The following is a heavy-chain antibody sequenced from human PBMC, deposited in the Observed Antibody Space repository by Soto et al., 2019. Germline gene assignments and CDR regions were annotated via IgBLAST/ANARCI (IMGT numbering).Heavy chain of an antibody. Sequence: QVQLVESGGGVVQPGRSLRLSCAASGFTFSSYGMHWVRQAPGKGLEWVAVIWYDGSNKYYADSVKGRFTISRDNSKNTLYLQMNSLRAEDPAVYYCAREESGSSIDPWGQGTLVTVSS. V-gene: IGHV3-33*01. D-gene: IGHD6-25*01. CDR1: GFTFSSYG. CDR2: IWYDGSNK. CDR3: AREESGSSIDP. J-gene: IGHJ5*02.